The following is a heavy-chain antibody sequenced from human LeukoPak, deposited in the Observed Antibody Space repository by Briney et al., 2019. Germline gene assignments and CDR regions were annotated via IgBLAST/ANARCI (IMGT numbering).Heavy chain of an antibody. CDR3: ARSYDFWSGSPYLFDY. CDR2: INPNSGGT. J-gene: IGHJ4*02. V-gene: IGHV1-2*02. D-gene: IGHD3-3*01. Sequence: ASVKVSCKASGYTFTGYYMHWVRQAPGQGLEWMGWINPNSGGTNYAQKFQGRVTMTRDTSISTAYMELSRLRSDDTAVYYCARSYDFWSGSPYLFDYWGQGTLVTVSS. CDR1: GYTFTGYY.